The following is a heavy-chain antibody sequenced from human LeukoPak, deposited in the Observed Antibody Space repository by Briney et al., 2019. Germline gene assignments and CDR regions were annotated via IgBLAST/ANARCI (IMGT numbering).Heavy chain of an antibody. CDR2: ISGSGGST. D-gene: IGHD3-16*02. Sequence: GGSLRLSCAASGFTFSSYAMSWVRHAPGKGLEWVSAISGSGGSTYYADSVKGPFTISRDKSKNTLYLQMNSLRAEDTAVYYCAKARDYDYVWGSYRFGHNYYYMDVWGKGTTVTVSS. CDR1: GFTFSSYA. V-gene: IGHV3-23*01. CDR3: AKARDYDYVWGSYRFGHNYYYMDV. J-gene: IGHJ6*03.